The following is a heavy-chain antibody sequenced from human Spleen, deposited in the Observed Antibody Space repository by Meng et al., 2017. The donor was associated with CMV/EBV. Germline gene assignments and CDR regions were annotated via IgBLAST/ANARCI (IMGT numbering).Heavy chain of an antibody. V-gene: IGHV3-9*01. D-gene: IGHD1-26*01. J-gene: IGHJ6*02. Sequence: GGSLRLSCAASGFTFDDYAMHWVRQAPGKGLEWVSGISWNSGSIGYADSVKGRFTISRDNAKNSLYLQMNSLRAEDTALYYCAKDMHGGATQGGMDVWGQGTTVTVSS. CDR2: ISWNSGSI. CDR1: GFTFDDYA. CDR3: AKDMHGGATQGGMDV.